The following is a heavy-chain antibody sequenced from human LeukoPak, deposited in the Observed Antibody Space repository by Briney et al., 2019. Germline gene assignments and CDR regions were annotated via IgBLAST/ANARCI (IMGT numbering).Heavy chain of an antibody. CDR2: FYASGS. V-gene: IGHV4-4*07. CDR1: GGSISSYY. J-gene: IGHJ3*01. CDR3: AKYYDFWSGYYDV. Sequence: SETLSPTCTVSGGSISSYYWSWIRQPAGKGLEWIGRFYASGSNYNPSLKSRVTMSIDTSKNQFFLKLSSVTAADTAVYYCAKYYDFWSGYYDVWGQGTMVTVSS. D-gene: IGHD3-3*01.